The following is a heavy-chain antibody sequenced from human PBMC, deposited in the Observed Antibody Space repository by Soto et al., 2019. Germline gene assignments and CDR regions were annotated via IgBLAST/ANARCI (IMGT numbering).Heavy chain of an antibody. Sequence: SVKVSCKASGGTFSSYAISWVRQAPGQGLEWMGGIIPIFGTANYAQKFQGRVTITADESTSTAYMELSSLRSEDTAVYYCFFMVRGRHWFDPWGQGTLVTVSS. V-gene: IGHV1-69*13. CDR2: IIPIFGTA. CDR3: FFMVRGRHWFDP. D-gene: IGHD3-10*01. CDR1: GGTFSSYA. J-gene: IGHJ5*02.